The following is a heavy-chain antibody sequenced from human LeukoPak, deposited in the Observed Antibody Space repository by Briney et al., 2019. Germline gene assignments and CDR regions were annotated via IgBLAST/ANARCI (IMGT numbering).Heavy chain of an antibody. V-gene: IGHV1-69*04. Sequence: GSSVKVSCKASGGTFSTYAISWVRQAPGQGLEWMVRIIPILGIANYAQKFQGRVTITADKSTSTAYMDLSSLRSEDTAVYYCARDNGERYCSSTSCLYFDYWGQGTLVTASS. J-gene: IGHJ4*02. CDR3: ARDNGERYCSSTSCLYFDY. D-gene: IGHD2-2*01. CDR1: GGTFSTYA. CDR2: IIPILGIA.